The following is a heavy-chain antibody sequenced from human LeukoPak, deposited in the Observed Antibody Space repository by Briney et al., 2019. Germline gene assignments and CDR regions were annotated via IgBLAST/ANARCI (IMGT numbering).Heavy chain of an antibody. D-gene: IGHD5-12*01. J-gene: IGHJ4*02. CDR2: ISYSGST. Sequence: PSETLSLTCTVSGGSISNSGYYWSWIRQHPGEGLEWIGYISYSGSTYYNPSLKSRVTISADTSKNQFSLKLSSVTAADTAVYYCAREPLGGSHYFDYWGQGTLVTVSS. CDR1: GGSISNSGYY. CDR3: AREPLGGSHYFDY. V-gene: IGHV4-31*03.